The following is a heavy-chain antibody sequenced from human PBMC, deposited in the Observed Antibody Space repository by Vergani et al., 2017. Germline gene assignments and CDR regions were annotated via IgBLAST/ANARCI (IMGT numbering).Heavy chain of an antibody. CDR2: IRNKAYGGTT. Sequence: VHLVESGGGVVQPGRSLTLSCVASGCSFRGHGMHWVRQAPGKGLEWVAFIRNKAYGGTTEYAASVKGRFTISRDDSKRLAYLQLSGLKTEDTAVYFCSRGRGYSFGYSDYWGQGTLVTVSS. CDR3: SRGRGYSFGYSDY. CDR1: GCSFRGHG. D-gene: IGHD5-18*01. V-gene: IGHV3-49*04. J-gene: IGHJ4*02.